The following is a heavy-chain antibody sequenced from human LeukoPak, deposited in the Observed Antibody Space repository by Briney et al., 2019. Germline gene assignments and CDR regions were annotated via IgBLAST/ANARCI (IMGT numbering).Heavy chain of an antibody. V-gene: IGHV4-31*03. CDR3: ARAPRITIFGVVIIRFDP. J-gene: IGHJ5*02. CDR1: GGSISSGGYY. CDR2: IYYSGST. D-gene: IGHD3-3*01. Sequence: SETLSLTCTVSGGSISSGGYYWSWIRQHPGKGLEWIGYIYYSGSTYYNPSLKSRVTISVDTSKNQFSLKLSSVTAADTAVSYCARAPRITIFGVVIIRFDPWGQGTLVTVSS.